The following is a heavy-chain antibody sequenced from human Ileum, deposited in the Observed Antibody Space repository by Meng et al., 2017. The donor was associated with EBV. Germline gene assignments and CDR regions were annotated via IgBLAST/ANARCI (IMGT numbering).Heavy chain of an antibody. CDR1: GYTFTRYP. CDR2: INTDNGET. CDR3: ASRPGFNIGPFDF. J-gene: IGHJ4*02. D-gene: IGHD3/OR15-3a*01. Sequence: QVQIGQYGAVVKKSGDAVNLSCTSSGYTFTRYPIHWVRQAHGQRPEWMGWINTDNGETEFSQKFQGRVTITRDTSATTAYMELISLRSEDTAVYYCASRPGFNIGPFDFWGQGTLVTVSS. V-gene: IGHV1-3*04.